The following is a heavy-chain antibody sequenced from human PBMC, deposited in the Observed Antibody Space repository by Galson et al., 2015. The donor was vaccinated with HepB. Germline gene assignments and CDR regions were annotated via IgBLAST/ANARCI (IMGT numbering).Heavy chain of an antibody. Sequence: SLRLSCAASGFTFSSYGMHWVRQAPGRGLEWVAVIWYDGSNKYYADSVKGRFTISRDNSKNTLYLQMNSLRAEDTAVYYCARGGLRYCSTSCCPLDYWGQGTLVTVSS. J-gene: IGHJ4*02. D-gene: IGHD2-2*01. V-gene: IGHV3-33*08. CDR3: ARGGLRYCSTSCCPLDY. CDR2: IWYDGSNK. CDR1: GFTFSSYG.